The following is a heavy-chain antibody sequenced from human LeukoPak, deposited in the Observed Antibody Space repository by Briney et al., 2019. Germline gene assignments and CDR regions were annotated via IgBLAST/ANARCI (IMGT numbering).Heavy chain of an antibody. Sequence: GGSLRLSCAASGFTFSNYWMTWVRQAPGKGLEWVANIKQDGGERYYVDSVKGRFTISRDNAKDSLYLQMNSLRAEDTAVYYCTTDGVGVEGATYDNWGQGTLVSVSS. V-gene: IGHV3-7*03. CDR3: TTDGVGVEGATYDN. CDR1: GFTFSNYW. J-gene: IGHJ4*02. D-gene: IGHD1-26*01. CDR2: IKQDGGER.